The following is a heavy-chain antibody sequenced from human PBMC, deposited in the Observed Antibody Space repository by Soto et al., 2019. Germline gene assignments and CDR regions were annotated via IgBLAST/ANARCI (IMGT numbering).Heavy chain of an antibody. CDR2: IDPSDSYT. J-gene: IGHJ6*02. V-gene: IGHV5-10-1*01. Sequence: PGESLKISCKGSGYSFTSYWISWVRQMPGKGLEWMGRIDPSDSYTNYSPSFQGHVTISADKSISTAYLQWSSLKASDTAMYYCARIWVAAGYYYYGMDVWGQGTTVTVSS. D-gene: IGHD2-15*01. CDR1: GYSFTSYW. CDR3: ARIWVAAGYYYYGMDV.